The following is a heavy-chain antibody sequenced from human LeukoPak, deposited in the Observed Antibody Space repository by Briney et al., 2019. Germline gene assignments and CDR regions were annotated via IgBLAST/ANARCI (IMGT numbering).Heavy chain of an antibody. J-gene: IGHJ4*02. CDR2: IKHDGSET. CDR1: GFTFSSYW. CDR3: ARGGSTFGC. D-gene: IGHD1-26*01. Sequence: GGSLRLSCAASGFTFSSYWMSWVRQAPGKGLEWVANIKHDGSETYYVDSVKGRFGISRDNAKNSLDLQMHSLRDEDTAVYFCARGGSTFGCWGRGTLVTVSS. V-gene: IGHV3-7*05.